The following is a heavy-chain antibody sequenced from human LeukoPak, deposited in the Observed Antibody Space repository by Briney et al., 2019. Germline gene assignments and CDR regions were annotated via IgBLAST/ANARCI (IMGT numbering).Heavy chain of an antibody. V-gene: IGHV1-69*01. CDR1: GGTFSSYA. Sequence: ASVKVSCKATGGTFSSYAISGVRQAPGQGLEWMGGIIPIFGTANYAQKFQGRVTITADESTSTAYMELSSLRSEDTAVYYCARGPTGYNWNDVSLRGYYYYYMDVWGKGTAVTVSS. CDR3: ARGPTGYNWNDVSLRGYYYYYMDV. CDR2: IIPIFGTA. D-gene: IGHD1-1*01. J-gene: IGHJ6*03.